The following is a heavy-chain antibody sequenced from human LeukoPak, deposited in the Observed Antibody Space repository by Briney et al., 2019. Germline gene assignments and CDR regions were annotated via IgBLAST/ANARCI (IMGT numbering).Heavy chain of an antibody. J-gene: IGHJ4*02. D-gene: IGHD6-13*01. V-gene: IGHV3-7*01. CDR1: GFTFSTYW. Sequence: GGSLRLSCEASGFTFSTYWMSWGRQAPGKGLEWVANIKQDGSEKYYVDSVKGRFTISRDNAKNSLYLQMNSLRAEDTAMYYCARDSAGNDYWGPGTLVTVSS. CDR2: IKQDGSEK. CDR3: ARDSAGNDY.